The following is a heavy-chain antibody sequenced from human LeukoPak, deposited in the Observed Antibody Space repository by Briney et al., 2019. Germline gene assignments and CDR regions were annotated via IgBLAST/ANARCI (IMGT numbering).Heavy chain of an antibody. Sequence: GASVKVSCKASGYTFTGYYMHWVRQAPGQGLEWMGWNNPNSGGTNYAQKFQGWVTMTRDTSISTAYMELSRLRSDDTAVYYCARGYCSGGSCYSPFDYWGQGTLVTVSS. CDR2: NNPNSGGT. V-gene: IGHV1-2*04. D-gene: IGHD2-15*01. J-gene: IGHJ4*02. CDR3: ARGYCSGGSCYSPFDY. CDR1: GYTFTGYY.